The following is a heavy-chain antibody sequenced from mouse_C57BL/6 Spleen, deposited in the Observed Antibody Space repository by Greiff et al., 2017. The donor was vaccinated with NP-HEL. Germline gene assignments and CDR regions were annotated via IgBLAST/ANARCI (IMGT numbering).Heavy chain of an antibody. V-gene: IGHV1-54*01. D-gene: IGHD6-1*01. CDR1: GYAFTNYL. J-gene: IGHJ2*01. CDR3: ARGHDRNFDY. CDR2: INPGSGGT. Sequence: VQLQESGAELVRPGTSVKVSCKASGYAFTNYLIEWVKQRPGQGLEWIGVINPGSGGTNYNEKFKGKATLTADKSSSTAYTQLSSLTSEDSAVYFCARGHDRNFDYWGQGTTLTVSS.